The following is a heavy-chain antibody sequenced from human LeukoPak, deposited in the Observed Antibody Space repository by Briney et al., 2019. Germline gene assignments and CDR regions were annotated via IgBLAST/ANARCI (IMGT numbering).Heavy chain of an antibody. V-gene: IGHV3-23*01. J-gene: IGHJ4*02. CDR3: AKRGNYYDSSGYSPPFDY. CDR2: ISGSGGST. Sequence: GGSLRLSCAASGFTFSSYAMNWVRQAPGKGLEWVSAISGSGGSTYYADSVKGRFTISRDNSENTLYLQMNSLRAEDTAVYYCAKRGNYYDSSGYSPPFDYWGQGTLVTVSS. CDR1: GFTFSSYA. D-gene: IGHD3-22*01.